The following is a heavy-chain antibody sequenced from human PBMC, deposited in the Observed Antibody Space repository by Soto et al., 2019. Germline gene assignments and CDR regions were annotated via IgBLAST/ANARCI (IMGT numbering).Heavy chain of an antibody. J-gene: IGHJ6*02. V-gene: IGHV1-69*12. D-gene: IGHD5-18*01. CDR1: GGTFSSCA. CDR2: IIPIFGTA. Sequence: QVQLVQSGAEVKKPGSSVKVSCKASGGTFSSCAISWVRQSTGQGLEWMGGIIPIFGTADYAQKFQGRVTITADEATTTADKERSSLRSEDTAVYYCATQGLPNYYYDGMDVWGQGTTVTVSS. CDR3: ATQGLPNYYYDGMDV.